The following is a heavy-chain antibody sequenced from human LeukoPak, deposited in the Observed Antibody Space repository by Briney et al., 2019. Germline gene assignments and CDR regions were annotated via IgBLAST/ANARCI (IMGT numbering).Heavy chain of an antibody. J-gene: IGHJ4*02. Sequence: GGSLRLSCAASGFTFSSYAMSWVRQAPGKGLEWVSGISGSGGSTYYADSVKGRFTISRDNSRNTPYMQMNSPRAEDTAVYYCAILPGYSSGWYEVNYWGEGTLVTVSS. CDR2: ISGSGGST. CDR1: GFTFSSYA. D-gene: IGHD6-13*01. V-gene: IGHV3-23*01. CDR3: AILPGYSSGWYEVNY.